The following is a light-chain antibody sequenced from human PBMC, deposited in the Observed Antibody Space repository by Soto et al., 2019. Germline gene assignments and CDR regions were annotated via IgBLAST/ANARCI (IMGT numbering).Light chain of an antibody. Sequence: EIVLTQSPGTLSLSPGERATLSCRASQSVSSSYLAWYQQKPGQAPRVLIYGASSRATGIPDRFSGSGSGRDFTLTISRLEPEDLAVYYCQQYGSSPPNTFGQGTKLEIK. CDR1: QSVSSSY. V-gene: IGKV3-20*01. CDR2: GAS. CDR3: QQYGSSPPNT. J-gene: IGKJ2*01.